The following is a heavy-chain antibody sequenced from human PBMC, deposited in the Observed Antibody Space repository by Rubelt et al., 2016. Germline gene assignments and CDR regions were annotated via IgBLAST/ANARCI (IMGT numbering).Heavy chain of an antibody. CDR3: ARSPRYDFEDNWFDP. D-gene: IGHD3-3*01. CDR2: ISAYIGKT. J-gene: IGHJ5*02. V-gene: IGHV1-18*04. Sequence: QVQLLQPGAEVKKPASSVKVSCQASRYTFTKYFTQWVRQGPGQGLEWMGWISAYIGKTNYAQKIQSTVTMTTDTSTSTAYMELSSLRSEDTAVYYCARSPRYDFEDNWFDPWGQGTLVTVSS. CDR1: RYTFTKYF.